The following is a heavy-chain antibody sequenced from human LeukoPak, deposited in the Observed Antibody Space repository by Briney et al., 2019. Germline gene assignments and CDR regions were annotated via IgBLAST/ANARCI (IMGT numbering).Heavy chain of an antibody. CDR3: AREIDGSGSYFYYYYYYYMDV. D-gene: IGHD3-10*01. CDR2: MNPNSGNT. V-gene: IGHV1-8*03. CDR1: GYTFTSYD. Sequence: ASVKVSCKASGYTFTSYDINWVRQATGQGLEWMGWMNPNSGNTGYAQKFQGRVTITRNTSISTAYMELSSLRSEDTAVYYCAREIDGSGSYFYYYYYYYMDVWGKGTTVTVSS. J-gene: IGHJ6*03.